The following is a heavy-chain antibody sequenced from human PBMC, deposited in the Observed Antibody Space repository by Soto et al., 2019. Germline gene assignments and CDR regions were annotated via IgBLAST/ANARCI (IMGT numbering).Heavy chain of an antibody. CDR1: GLTISGHG. Sequence: GVSLRVPYAASGLTISGHGGRCVSQAPGKGLEWVSAISGSGGSTYYADSVKGRFTISRDNSKNTLYLQMNSLRAEDTAVYYCAKDRRGNNDRIAVDASDIWGQGTMVTVSS. V-gene: IGHV3-23*01. CDR3: AKDRRGNNDRIAVDASDI. CDR2: ISGSGGST. J-gene: IGHJ3*02. D-gene: IGHD6-19*01.